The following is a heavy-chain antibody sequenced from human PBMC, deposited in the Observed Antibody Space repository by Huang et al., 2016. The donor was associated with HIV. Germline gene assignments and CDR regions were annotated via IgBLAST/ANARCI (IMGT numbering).Heavy chain of an antibody. CDR2: ITAGSSFM. D-gene: IGHD3-22*01. Sequence: EVQLVESGGGLVKPGGSLRLSCEATGFRFISYSMNWVRQAPGKGLAWVSAITAGSSFMNYADSLKGRFTVSRDNGKNSLYLQIDNLRAEDTAIYYCARLGYLNDGRGFSNAFDIWGPGTVVTVFS. V-gene: IGHV3-21*06. CDR3: ARLGYLNDGRGFSNAFDI. J-gene: IGHJ3*02. CDR1: GFRFISYS.